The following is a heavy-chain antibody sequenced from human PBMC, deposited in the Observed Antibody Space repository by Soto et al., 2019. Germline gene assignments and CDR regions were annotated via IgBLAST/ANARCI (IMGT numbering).Heavy chain of an antibody. CDR3: ARQGNIRFSHTTWFDP. Sequence: QVQLQESDPGLVKPSETLSLTCSVSGGSISSYYWSWIRQPPGKGLEWIGHIYYSGSTNYNPSLKSRVPISVDTSKNQFSLKLTSVTAADTAVYYCARQGNIRFSHTTWFDPWGQGTLVTVSS. D-gene: IGHD3-3*01. V-gene: IGHV4-59*08. CDR1: GGSISSYY. J-gene: IGHJ5*02. CDR2: IYYSGST.